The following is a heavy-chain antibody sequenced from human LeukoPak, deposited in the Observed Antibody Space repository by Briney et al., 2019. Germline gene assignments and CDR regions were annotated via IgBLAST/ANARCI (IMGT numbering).Heavy chain of an antibody. V-gene: IGHV4-34*01. CDR1: GGSISSYY. CDR3: ARDRHYYDSSGYYFRGAFDI. D-gene: IGHD3-22*01. CDR2: INHSGST. Sequence: SETLSLTCTVSGGSISSYYWSWIRQPPGKGLEWIGEINHSGSTNYNPSLKSRVTISVDTSKNQFSLKLSSVTAADTAVYYCARDRHYYDSSGYYFRGAFDIWGQGTMVTVSS. J-gene: IGHJ3*02.